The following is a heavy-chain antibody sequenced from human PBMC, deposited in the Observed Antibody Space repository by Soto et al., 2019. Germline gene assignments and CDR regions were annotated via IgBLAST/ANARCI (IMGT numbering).Heavy chain of an antibody. Sequence: GQPLKVSCRGAGCSCTSFWSGWVRQMHGKGLEWMGIIYPGDSDTRYSPSFQGQVTISADKSISTAYLQWSSLKASDTAMYYCARHVSYSGLDAFDIWGQGTMVTVSS. CDR2: IYPGDSDT. CDR1: GCSCTSFW. V-gene: IGHV5-51*01. CDR3: ARHVSYSGLDAFDI. D-gene: IGHD5-12*01. J-gene: IGHJ3*02.